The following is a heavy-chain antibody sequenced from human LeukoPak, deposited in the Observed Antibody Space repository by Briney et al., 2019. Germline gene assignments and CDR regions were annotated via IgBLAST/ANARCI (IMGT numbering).Heavy chain of an antibody. CDR1: GFTFSSYS. D-gene: IGHD6-19*01. J-gene: IGHJ4*02. V-gene: IGHV3-21*01. CDR2: ISSSSSYI. Sequence: SGGSLRLSCAASGFTFSSYSMNWVRQAPGKGLEWVSSISSSSSYIYYADPVKGRFTISRDNAKNSLYLQMNSLRAEDTAVYYCARDHSSGHPDYWGQGTLVTVSS. CDR3: ARDHSSGHPDY.